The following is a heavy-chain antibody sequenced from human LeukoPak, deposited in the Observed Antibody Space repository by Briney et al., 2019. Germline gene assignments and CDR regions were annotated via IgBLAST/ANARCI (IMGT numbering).Heavy chain of an antibody. CDR2: ISNNGGTA. CDR3: GKTSGYSYDY. V-gene: IGHV3-23*01. CDR1: GFTFNSYA. D-gene: IGHD5-18*01. J-gene: IGHJ4*02. Sequence: PGGSLRLYCVASGFTFNSYAMSWVRQAPGKGLEWVSGISNNGGTADYADSVRGRFAISRDNSKNTVYLQMNSLRAEDTAVYYCGKTSGYSYDYWGQGILVTVSS.